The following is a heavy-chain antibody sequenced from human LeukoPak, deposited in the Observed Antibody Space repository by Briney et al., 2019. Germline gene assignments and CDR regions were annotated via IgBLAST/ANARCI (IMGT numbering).Heavy chain of an antibody. J-gene: IGHJ5*02. CDR3: ARVTTAAMSVNWFDP. CDR1: GFSISSNY. D-gene: IGHD2-2*01. V-gene: IGHV3-53*04. CDR2: IYSGGST. Sequence: GGSLRLSCAASGFSISSNYMSWVRQAPGKGLEWVSVIYSGGSTYYTDSVKGRVTISRHNSKNTLYLQMNSLRAEDTAVYYCARVTTAAMSVNWFDPWGQGTLVTVSS.